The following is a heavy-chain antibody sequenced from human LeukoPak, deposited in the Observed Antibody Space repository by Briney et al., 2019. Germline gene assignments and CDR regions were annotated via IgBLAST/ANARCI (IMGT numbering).Heavy chain of an antibody. J-gene: IGHJ5*02. CDR3: ARDRGRAPFDP. V-gene: IGHV1-18*01. CDR1: GYTFSTNG. Sequence: AASVKVSCKASGYTFSTNGISWVRQAPGQGLGWMGWISAYNGNTNYAQKLQGRVTMTTDTSTSTAYMELRSLRSDDTAVYYCARDRGRAPFDPWGQGTLVTVSS. D-gene: IGHD3-10*01. CDR2: ISAYNGNT.